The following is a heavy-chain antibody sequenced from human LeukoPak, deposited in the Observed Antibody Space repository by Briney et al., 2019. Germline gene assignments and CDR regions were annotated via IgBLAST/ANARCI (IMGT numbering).Heavy chain of an antibody. CDR2: MYHSGSP. J-gene: IGHJ3*02. D-gene: IGHD6-13*01. V-gene: IGHV4-30-2*01. Sequence: SETLSLTCAVSGGSISSGGCPWSWIPQPPGRGAEWIGYMYHSGSPYYNPPRKGPVTLSVDQSQNHSSLTLSSVTAADTAVYYCAREHIAAAATTGAFDIWGEVTMVTVSS. CDR3: AREHIAAAATTGAFDI. CDR1: GGSISSGGCP.